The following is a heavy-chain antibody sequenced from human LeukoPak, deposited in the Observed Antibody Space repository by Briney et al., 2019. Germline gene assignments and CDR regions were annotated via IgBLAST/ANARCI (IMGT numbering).Heavy chain of an antibody. CDR3: ARLGYNPYFDY. Sequence: PSETLSLTCTVSGGPISSYYWSWIRQPPGKGLEWIGYIYYIGSTNYNPSLKGRVTISVDTSKTQFSLKLSSVTAADTAVYYCARLGYNPYFDYWGQGTLVTVSS. D-gene: IGHD5-24*01. CDR2: IYYIGST. CDR1: GGPISSYY. J-gene: IGHJ4*02. V-gene: IGHV4-59*08.